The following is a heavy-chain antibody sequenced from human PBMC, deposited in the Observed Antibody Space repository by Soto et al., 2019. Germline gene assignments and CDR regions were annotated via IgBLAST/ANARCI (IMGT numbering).Heavy chain of an antibody. V-gene: IGHV1-69*01. CDR3: ARESKDGFDNGNDAFDI. CDR2: IIPIFGTA. J-gene: IGHJ3*02. D-gene: IGHD5-12*01. CDR1: GGTFSSYA. Sequence: QVQLVQSGAEVKKPGSSVKVSCKASGGTFSSYAISWVRQAPGQGLEWMGGIIPIFGTANYAQKFQGRVTITADESTSTAYMELSSLRSEDTAVYYCARESKDGFDNGNDAFDIWGQGTMVTVSS.